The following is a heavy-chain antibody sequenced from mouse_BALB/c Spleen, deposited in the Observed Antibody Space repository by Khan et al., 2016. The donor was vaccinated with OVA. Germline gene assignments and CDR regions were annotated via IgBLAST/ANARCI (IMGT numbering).Heavy chain of an antibody. J-gene: IGHJ3*01. V-gene: IGHV1-7*01. CDR3: KSHGSGYTWFGY. Sequence: QVQLQQSGAELAKPGASVKMSCKASDYTFTNYWMHWVKQRPGQGLEWIGYIDPTTGYTEYNQKFKDKATLTADKSSSTAYMQLSTLTSEDSAVDYCKSHGSGYTWFGYWGQGTLVSVSA. D-gene: IGHD1-1*01. CDR1: DYTFTNYW. CDR2: IDPTTGYT.